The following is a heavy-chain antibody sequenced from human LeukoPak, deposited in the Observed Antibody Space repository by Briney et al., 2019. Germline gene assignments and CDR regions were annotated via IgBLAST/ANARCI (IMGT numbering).Heavy chain of an antibody. V-gene: IGHV1-69*04. CDR1: GGTFSSYA. J-gene: IGHJ4*02. Sequence: SVKVSCKASGGTFSSYAISWVRQAPGQGLEWMGRIIPILGIANYAQKFQGRVTITADKSTSTAYMELSSLRSEDTAVYYCAIDLHLFRTRPDFDFWGQGTLVTVSS. CDR2: IIPILGIA. CDR3: AIDLHLFRTRPDFDF. D-gene: IGHD3-10*01.